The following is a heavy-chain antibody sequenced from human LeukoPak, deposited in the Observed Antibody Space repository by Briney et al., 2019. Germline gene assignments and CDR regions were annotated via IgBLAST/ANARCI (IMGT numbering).Heavy chain of an antibody. CDR2: IHHGGST. D-gene: IGHD3-16*02. V-gene: IGHV4-4*02. CDR3: ARVSGAPPLTGSNPGLDY. CDR1: GYSISSGHW. J-gene: IGHJ4*02. Sequence: PSGTLSLTCAVSGYSISSGHWWSWVRQPPGKGLEWIGEIHHGGSTNYNPSLKSRVTISVDTSKNQFSLKLSSVTAADTAVYYCARVSGAPPLTGSNPGLDYWAREPWSPSPQ.